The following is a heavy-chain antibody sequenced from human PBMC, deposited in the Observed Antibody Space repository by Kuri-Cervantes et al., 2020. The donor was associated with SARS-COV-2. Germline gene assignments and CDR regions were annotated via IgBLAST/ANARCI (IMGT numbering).Heavy chain of an antibody. CDR2: ISGSGGST. CDR1: GFTFSSYA. V-gene: IGHV3-23*01. J-gene: IGHJ4*02. Sequence: GESLKISCAASGFTFSSYAMSWVRQAPGKGLEWVSAISGSGGSTYYADSVKGRLTISRDNSKNTLYLQMTTMRPEDTAVYYCTKGAPPALGDWGQGTLVTVSS. CDR3: TKGAPPALGD.